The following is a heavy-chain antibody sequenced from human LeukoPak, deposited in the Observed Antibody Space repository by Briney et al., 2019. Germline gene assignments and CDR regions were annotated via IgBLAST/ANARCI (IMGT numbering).Heavy chain of an antibody. D-gene: IGHD3-10*01. J-gene: IGHJ5*02. CDR2: MNPISGNT. CDR1: GYTFTSYD. Sequence: ASVKVSCKASGYTFTSYDINWVRQATGQGLEWMGWMNPISGNTGHAQKFQGRVTMTRDTSISTAYMELSSLRSEDTAVYYCARDSGTTGEVKFDPWGQGTLVTVSS. V-gene: IGHV1-8*01. CDR3: ARDSGTTGEVKFDP.